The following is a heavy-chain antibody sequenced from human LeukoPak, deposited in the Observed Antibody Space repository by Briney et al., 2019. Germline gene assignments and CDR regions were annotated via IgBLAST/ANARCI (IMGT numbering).Heavy chain of an antibody. CDR3: ARSIVGATLALYYFDY. V-gene: IGHV1-18*01. Sequence: ASVKVSCKASGYTFTSYGISWVRQAPGQGLEWMGWISAYNGNTNYAQKLRGRVTMTTDTSTGTAYMELRSLRSDDTAVYYCARSIVGATLALYYFDYWGQGTLVTVSS. CDR2: ISAYNGNT. CDR1: GYTFTSYG. J-gene: IGHJ4*02. D-gene: IGHD1-26*01.